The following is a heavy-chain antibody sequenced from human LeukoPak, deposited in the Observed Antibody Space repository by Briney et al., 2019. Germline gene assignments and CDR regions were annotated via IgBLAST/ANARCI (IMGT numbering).Heavy chain of an antibody. CDR2: ISSSGSTI. J-gene: IGHJ6*02. D-gene: IGHD6-13*01. Sequence: GGSLGLSCVASGFSLRNYGMHWIRQAPGKGLEWVSYISSSGSTIYYADSVKGRFTISRDNAKNSLYLQMNSLRAEDTAVYYCAGEQLVHPYYYYYGMDVWGQGTTVTVSS. CDR3: AGEQLVHPYYYYYGMDV. CDR1: GFSLRNYG. V-gene: IGHV3-11*01.